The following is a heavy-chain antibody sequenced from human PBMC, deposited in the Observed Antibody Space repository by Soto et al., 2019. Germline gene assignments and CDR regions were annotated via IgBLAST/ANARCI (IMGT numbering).Heavy chain of an antibody. J-gene: IGHJ6*02. CDR2: ISGSGTYT. Sequence: DVQLVESGGGLVEPGGSLRLSCAASGFTFSNYAMSWVRQAPGRGLGWVSGISGSGTYTHYADSVKGRFTISRDNSKSTLYLQMNSLRVEDTAVFYCAKERASGSHRAYNGVDVWGQGTTVTVSS. V-gene: IGHV3-23*04. D-gene: IGHD1-26*01. CDR3: AKERASGSHRAYNGVDV. CDR1: GFTFSNYA.